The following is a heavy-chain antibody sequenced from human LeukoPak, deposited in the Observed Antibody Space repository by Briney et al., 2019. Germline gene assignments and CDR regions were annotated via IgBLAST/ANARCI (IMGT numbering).Heavy chain of an antibody. CDR2: ISYDGSNK. V-gene: IGHV3-30*18. Sequence: GGSLRLSCAASGFTFSSYGMHWVRQAPGKGLEWVAVISYDGSNKYYADSVKGRFTISRDNSKNTLYLQMNCLRAEDTAVYYCAKDGDDGSGSYYLLNWFDPWGQGTLVTVSS. CDR1: GFTFSSYG. J-gene: IGHJ5*02. CDR3: AKDGDDGSGSYYLLNWFDP. D-gene: IGHD3-10*01.